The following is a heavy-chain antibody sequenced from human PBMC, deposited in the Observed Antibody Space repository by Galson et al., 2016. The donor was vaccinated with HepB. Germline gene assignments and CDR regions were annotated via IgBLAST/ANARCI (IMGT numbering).Heavy chain of an antibody. J-gene: IGHJ4*02. CDR1: GLSFSGHW. V-gene: IGHV3-74*03. CDR2: INSDGKST. CDR3: VGGKNYRFDY. D-gene: IGHD5-24*01. Sequence: SLRLSCAASGLSFSGHWMHWVRQRPGKGLAWVSRINSDGKSTTYADSVKGRFTISRDNAKNTLYLQMNNLTAEDTAVYYCVGGKNYRFDYWGQGTLVTVSS.